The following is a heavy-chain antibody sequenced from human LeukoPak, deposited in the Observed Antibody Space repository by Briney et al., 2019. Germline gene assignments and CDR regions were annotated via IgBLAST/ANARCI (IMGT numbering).Heavy chain of an antibody. Sequence: PSQTLSLTCAVSGGSISSGGYSWSWIRQPPGKGLEWIGYIYHSGSTYYNPSLKSRVTISVDTSKNQFSLKLSSVTAADTAVYYCARDTGKSSSWYDYYYYYGMDVWGQGTTATVS. CDR2: IYHSGST. CDR1: GGSISSGGYS. J-gene: IGHJ6*02. D-gene: IGHD6-13*01. V-gene: IGHV4-30-2*05. CDR3: ARDTGKSSSWYDYYYYYGMDV.